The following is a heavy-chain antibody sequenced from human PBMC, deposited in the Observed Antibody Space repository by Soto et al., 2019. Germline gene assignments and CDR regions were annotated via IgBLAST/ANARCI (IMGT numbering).Heavy chain of an antibody. CDR1: GGTFSSYA. V-gene: IGHV1-69*12. Sequence: QVQLVQSGAEVKKPGSSVKVSCKASGGTFSSYAISWVRQAPGQGLEWMGGIIPIFGTANYAQKFQGRVTITAEESPSTAYMELSSLRSEDTAVYYCASPPDYYDSSGYFGYWGQGTLVTVSS. J-gene: IGHJ4*02. CDR3: ASPPDYYDSSGYFGY. CDR2: IIPIFGTA. D-gene: IGHD3-22*01.